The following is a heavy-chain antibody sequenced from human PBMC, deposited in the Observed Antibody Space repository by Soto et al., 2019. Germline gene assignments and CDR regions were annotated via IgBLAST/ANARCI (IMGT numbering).Heavy chain of an antibody. Sequence: ASVKVSCKASGGTFSSYAISWVRQAPGQGLEWMGGIIPIFGTASYAQKFQGRVTITADESTSAAYMELSSLRSDDTAVYYCAARRYCSGGTCPDYFDYWGPGTLVTVSS. D-gene: IGHD2-15*01. J-gene: IGHJ4*02. V-gene: IGHV1-69*13. CDR1: GGTFSSYA. CDR2: IIPIFGTA. CDR3: AARRYCSGGTCPDYFDY.